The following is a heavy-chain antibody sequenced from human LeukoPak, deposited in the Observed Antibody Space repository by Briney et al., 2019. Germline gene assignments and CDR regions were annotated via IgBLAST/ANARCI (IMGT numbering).Heavy chain of an antibody. CDR3: ARGPPRGKYYYMDV. CDR1: GFTFSSFH. Sequence: GGSLRLSCAASGFTFSSFHMHWVRQPTGQGLEWVSTIGTASDTYYPGSVEGRFTLSRDNAKNSLYLQMNSLTAGDTAVYYCARGPPRGKYYYMDVWGKGTTVTVSS. J-gene: IGHJ6*03. CDR2: IGTASDT. V-gene: IGHV3-13*01. D-gene: IGHD1-1*01.